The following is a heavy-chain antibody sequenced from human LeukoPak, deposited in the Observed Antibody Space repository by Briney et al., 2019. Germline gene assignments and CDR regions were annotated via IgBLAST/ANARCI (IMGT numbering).Heavy chain of an antibody. CDR3: ARVGYYDSSGYSLPLGY. D-gene: IGHD3-22*01. V-gene: IGHV3-30*03. CDR2: ISYDGSNK. J-gene: IGHJ4*02. Sequence: GGSLRLSCAASGFTFSSYGMHWVRQAPGKGLEWVAVISYDGSNKYYADSVKGRFTISRDNSKNTLYLQMNSLRAEDTAVYYCARVGYYDSSGYSLPLGYWGQGTLVTVSS. CDR1: GFTFSSYG.